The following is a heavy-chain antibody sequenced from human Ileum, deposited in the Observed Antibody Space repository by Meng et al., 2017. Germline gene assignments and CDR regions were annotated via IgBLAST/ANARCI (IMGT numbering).Heavy chain of an antibody. CDR3: ASLRYNWNYSADY. J-gene: IGHJ4*02. D-gene: IGHD1-7*01. Sequence: QGQLQGPGPGLGKPSGTLPLPCAVSGGSISSSNWWSWVRQPPGKGLEWIGEIYHSGSTNYNPSLKSRVTISVDKSKNQFSLKLSSVTAADTAVYYCASLRYNWNYSADYWGQGTLVTASS. V-gene: IGHV4-4*02. CDR2: IYHSGST. CDR1: GGSISSSNW.